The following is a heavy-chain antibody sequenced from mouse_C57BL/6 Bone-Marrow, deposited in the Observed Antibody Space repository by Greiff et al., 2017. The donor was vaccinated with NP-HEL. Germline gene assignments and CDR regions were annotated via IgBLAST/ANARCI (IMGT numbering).Heavy chain of an antibody. D-gene: IGHD1-1*01. V-gene: IGHV1-7*01. Sequence: QVQLQQSGAELAKPGASVKLSCKASGYTFTSYWMHWVQQRPGQGLEWIGYINPSSGYTKYNQKFKDKATLTADKSSSTAYMQLSSLTYEDSAVYYCARLGYGSSYRFDYWGQGTTLTVSS. CDR1: GYTFTSYW. CDR2: INPSSGYT. J-gene: IGHJ2*01. CDR3: ARLGYGSSYRFDY.